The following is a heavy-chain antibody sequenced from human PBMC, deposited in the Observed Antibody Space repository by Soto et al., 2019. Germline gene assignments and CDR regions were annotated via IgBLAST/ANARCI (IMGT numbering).Heavy chain of an antibody. CDR3: ARGVAPAGFDY. Sequence: QVQLQESGPGLVKPSETLSLTCTVSGGSIRTFYWSWIRQPPGKGLECLGYAYYSVTTNYNPSLKSRVTISLDTSKNHFSLKLSSVTAADTAVYYCARGVAPAGFDYWGQGTLVTVSS. CDR2: AYYSVTT. D-gene: IGHD2-2*01. CDR1: GGSIRTFY. J-gene: IGHJ4*02. V-gene: IGHV4-59*01.